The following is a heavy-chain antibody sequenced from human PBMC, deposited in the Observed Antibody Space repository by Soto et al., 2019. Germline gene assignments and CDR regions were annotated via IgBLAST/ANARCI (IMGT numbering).Heavy chain of an antibody. CDR1: GYTFTDYD. CDR3: ARDSSTTNPV. D-gene: IGHD2-2*01. J-gene: IGHJ3*01. CDR2: MNPNSGNT. Sequence: QVQLVQSGAEVRRPGTSVMVSCKTSGYTFTDYDINWVRQATGQGLEWMGWMNPNSGNTGYAQKFQGRVSMTRNTATSTAYMELSSLRSDDTAIYYCARDSSTTNPVWGLGTMVTVSS. V-gene: IGHV1-8*01.